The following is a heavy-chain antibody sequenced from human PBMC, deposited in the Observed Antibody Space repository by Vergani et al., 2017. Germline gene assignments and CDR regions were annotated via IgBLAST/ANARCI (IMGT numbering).Heavy chain of an antibody. CDR1: GGSINNYY. V-gene: IGHV4-4*07. D-gene: IGHD5-18*01. CDR3: ARESYNFGYMEV. J-gene: IGHJ6*03. CDR2: VYSTGTT. Sequence: QVQLQESGPELVKPWETLSLTCSVSGGSINNYYCSWIRQTAGKGLEWIGRVYSTGTTNYNPSLKSRIAISVDVSKNQFSLRLDSVTVADTAVYYCARESYNFGYMEVWGKGTSVTVSS.